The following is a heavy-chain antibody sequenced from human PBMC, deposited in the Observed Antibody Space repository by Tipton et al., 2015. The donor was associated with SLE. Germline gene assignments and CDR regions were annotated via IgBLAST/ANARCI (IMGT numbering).Heavy chain of an antibody. D-gene: IGHD2-8*01. Sequence: TLSLTCAVYGGSFSDYSWSWIRQPPGKGLEWIGEINHSGSTNYNPSLKSRVTISIDTSNNQFSLRLSSVTAAGTAVYYCARDCTTGVCYTTSFDYWGQGTLVPVSP. CDR3: ARDCTTGVCYTTSFDY. V-gene: IGHV4-34*01. CDR1: GGSFSDYS. CDR2: INHSGST. J-gene: IGHJ4*02.